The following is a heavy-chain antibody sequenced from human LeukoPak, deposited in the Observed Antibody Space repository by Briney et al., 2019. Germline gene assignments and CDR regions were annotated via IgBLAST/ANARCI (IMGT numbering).Heavy chain of an antibody. D-gene: IGHD6-13*01. CDR2: ISGGGGSV. CDR1: GFTLSGHA. CDR3: AKAAAAPGFDF. Sequence: GGSLRLSCAASGFTLSGHAMNWVRQAPGKGLEWVSGISGGGGSVYYADSVKGRFTISRDNSKNTIYLQMNSLRAEDTALYYCAKAAAAPGFDFWGQGTLVTVSS. J-gene: IGHJ4*02. V-gene: IGHV3-23*01.